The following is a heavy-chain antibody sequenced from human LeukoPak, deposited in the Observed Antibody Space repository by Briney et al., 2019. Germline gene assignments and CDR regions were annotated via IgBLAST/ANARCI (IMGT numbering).Heavy chain of an antibody. CDR1: GGSFSGYY. Sequence: SETLSLTCAVYGGSFSGYYWSWIRQPPGKGLGWIGEINHSGSTNYNPSLKSRVTISVDTSKNQFSLKLSSVTAADTAVYYCAGKAVAGPYFDYWGQGTLVTVSS. CDR3: AGKAVAGPYFDY. V-gene: IGHV4-34*01. J-gene: IGHJ4*02. CDR2: INHSGST. D-gene: IGHD6-19*01.